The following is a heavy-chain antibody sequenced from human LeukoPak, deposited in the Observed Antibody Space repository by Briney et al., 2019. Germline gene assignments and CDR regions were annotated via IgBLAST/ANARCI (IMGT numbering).Heavy chain of an antibody. D-gene: IGHD6-19*01. CDR2: INPSGGST. Sequence: ASVTVSCKASGYTFTSYYMHWVRQAPGQGLEWMGIINPSGGSTSYAQKFQGRVTMTRDMSTSTVYMELSSLRSEDTAVYYCARDSSSGWSAYWGQGTLVTVSS. J-gene: IGHJ4*02. CDR3: ARDSSSGWSAY. V-gene: IGHV1-46*01. CDR1: GYTFTSYY.